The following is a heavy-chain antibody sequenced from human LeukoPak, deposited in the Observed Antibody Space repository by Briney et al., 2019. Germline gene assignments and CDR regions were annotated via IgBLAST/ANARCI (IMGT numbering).Heavy chain of an antibody. CDR2: ISSSSSYI. J-gene: IGHJ4*02. Sequence: GGSLRLACAASGFTFSSYSMNWVRQAPGKGLEWVSSISSSSSYIYYADSVKGRFTISRDNAKNSLYLQMNSLRAEDTAVYYCAREPGYSSGWYYFDYWGQGTLVTVSS. CDR3: AREPGYSSGWYYFDY. V-gene: IGHV3-21*04. CDR1: GFTFSSYS. D-gene: IGHD6-19*01.